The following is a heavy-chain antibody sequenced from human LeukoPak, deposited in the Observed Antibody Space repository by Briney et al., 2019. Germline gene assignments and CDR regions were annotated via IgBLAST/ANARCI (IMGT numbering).Heavy chain of an antibody. CDR2: IYHSGST. CDR3: ARGRGLRVVPAEGYFDL. Sequence: SETLSLTCTVSGYSISSGYYWGWIRQPPGKGLEWIGSIYHSGSTYYNPSLKSRVTISVDTSKNQFSLKLSSVTAADTAVYYCARGRGLRVVPAEGYFDLWGRGTLVTVSS. J-gene: IGHJ2*01. CDR1: GYSISSGYY. V-gene: IGHV4-38-2*02. D-gene: IGHD2-2*01.